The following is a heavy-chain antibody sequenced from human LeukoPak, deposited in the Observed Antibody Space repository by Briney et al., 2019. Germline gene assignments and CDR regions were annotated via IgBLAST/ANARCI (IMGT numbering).Heavy chain of an antibody. D-gene: IGHD2-15*01. CDR3: ARGRFELPY. J-gene: IGHJ4*02. Sequence: SETLSLTCTVSGGSISSYYWSWIRQPPGKGLEWIGYIYYSGSTNYNPSLKSRVAMPVDTSNNQFFLRLTSVTAADTALYYCARGRFELPYWGQGTLVTASS. V-gene: IGHV4-59*01. CDR2: IYYSGST. CDR1: GGSISSYY.